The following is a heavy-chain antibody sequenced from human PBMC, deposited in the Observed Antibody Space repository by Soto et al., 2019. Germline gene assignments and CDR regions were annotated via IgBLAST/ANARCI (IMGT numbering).Heavy chain of an antibody. CDR1: GSIFNNFA. CDR3: ARAIKRWEVNYYFDF. V-gene: IGHV1-69*06. CDR2: IVVDSNTA. D-gene: IGHD1-26*01. Sequence: QVVLLQSGAEVKAPGSSVRVSCQVSGSIFNNFAFSWVRQAPGNGPEWMGGIVVDSNTAEYSQRFQDRVTITADTSSKTLYMELGSLTFEDTAVYYCARAIKRWEVNYYFDFWGQGTLVTVSS. J-gene: IGHJ4*02.